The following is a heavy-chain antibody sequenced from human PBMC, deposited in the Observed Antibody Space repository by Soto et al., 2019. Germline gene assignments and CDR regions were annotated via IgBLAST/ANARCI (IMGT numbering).Heavy chain of an antibody. CDR1: GGSISSGVYY. CDR2: IYYSGST. D-gene: IGHD3-9*01. J-gene: IGHJ4*02. V-gene: IGHV4-31*03. Sequence: KPSETLSLTCTVSGGSISSGVYYWSRIRHHPGKGLEWIGYIYYSGSTYYNPSLKSRVTISVDTSKNQFSLKLSSVTAADTAVYYCARVVSDILTGWDPYYFDYWGQGTLVTVSS. CDR3: ARVVSDILTGWDPYYFDY.